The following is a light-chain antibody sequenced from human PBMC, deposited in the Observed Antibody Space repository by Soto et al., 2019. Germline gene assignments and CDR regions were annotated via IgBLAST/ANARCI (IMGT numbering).Light chain of an antibody. V-gene: IGKV3-20*01. CDR1: QSVSSSY. J-gene: IGKJ5*01. CDR3: QQYGSSLPIT. CDR2: GAS. Sequence: EVVLTQSPATLSVSPGDRATLSCRASQSVSSSYLAWYQQKPGQAPRLLIYGASSRATGIPDRFSGSGSGTDFTLTISRLEPEDFAVYYCQQYGSSLPITFGQGTRLEIK.